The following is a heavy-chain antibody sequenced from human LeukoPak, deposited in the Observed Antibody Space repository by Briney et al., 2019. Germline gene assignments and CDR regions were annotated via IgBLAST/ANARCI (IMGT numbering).Heavy chain of an antibody. V-gene: IGHV3-48*04. CDR3: ARDRFPRMAGPILVD. J-gene: IGHJ4*02. CDR2: ISSSGSTI. D-gene: IGHD5-24*01. Sequence: GGSLRLSCAASGFTFSSYWMHWVRQAPGKGLEWVSYISSSGSTIYYADSVKGRFTISRDNAKNSLYLQMNSLRAEDTAVYYCARDRFPRMAGPILVDWGQGTLVTVSS. CDR1: GFTFSSYW.